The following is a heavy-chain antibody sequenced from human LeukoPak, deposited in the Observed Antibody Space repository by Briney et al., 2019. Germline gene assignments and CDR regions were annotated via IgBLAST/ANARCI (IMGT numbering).Heavy chain of an antibody. D-gene: IGHD2-2*01. V-gene: IGHV1-2*02. Sequence: ASVKVSCKASGYTFTGYYMHWVRQAPGQGLEWMGWINPNSGGTNYAQKFQGRVTMTRDTSISTAYMELSRLRSDDTAVYYCARVRDCSSTSCYRYYFDYWGQGTLVTVSS. CDR1: GYTFTGYY. J-gene: IGHJ4*02. CDR3: ARVRDCSSTSCYRYYFDY. CDR2: INPNSGGT.